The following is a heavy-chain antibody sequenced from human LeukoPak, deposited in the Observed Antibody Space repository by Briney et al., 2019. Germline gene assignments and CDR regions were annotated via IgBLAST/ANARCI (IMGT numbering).Heavy chain of an antibody. CDR1: GGSNSSYY. Sequence: SETLSLTCTVSGGSNSSYYWSLIRRPPGKGLEWIGYIYYSGSTNYNPSLKSRVTISVDTSKNQFSLKLSSVTAADTAVYYCARSIAVVTLYYFDYWGQGTLVTVSS. J-gene: IGHJ4*02. D-gene: IGHD3-22*01. CDR2: IYYSGST. CDR3: ARSIAVVTLYYFDY. V-gene: IGHV4-59*01.